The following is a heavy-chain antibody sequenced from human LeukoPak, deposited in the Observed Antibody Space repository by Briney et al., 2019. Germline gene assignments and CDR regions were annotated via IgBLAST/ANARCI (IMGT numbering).Heavy chain of an antibody. J-gene: IGHJ4*02. D-gene: IGHD3-10*01. CDR2: ISSSSTYI. CDR1: GFDFSGFD. CDR3: ARGVGSYFDY. Sequence: GGSLKLSCAASGFDFSGFDVHWVRQASGEGLEWVSSISSSSTYIYYADSVKGRFTISGDNAKNSLFLQMNSLRAEDAAVYYCARGVGSYFDYWGQGTLVTVSS. V-gene: IGHV3-21*01.